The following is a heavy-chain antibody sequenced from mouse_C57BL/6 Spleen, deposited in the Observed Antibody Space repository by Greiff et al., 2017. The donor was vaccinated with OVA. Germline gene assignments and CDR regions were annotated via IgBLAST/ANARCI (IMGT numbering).Heavy chain of an antibody. CDR2: INPNHGGT. J-gene: IGHJ2*01. Sequence: EVQLQQSGPELVKPGASVKIPCKASGYTFTDYNMDWVKQSHGKSLEWIGDINPNHGGTIYNQKFKGKATLTVDKSSSTAYMELRSLTSEDTAVYYCARSDLYLDYWGQGTTLTVSS. CDR3: ARSDLYLDY. CDR1: GYTFTDYN. V-gene: IGHV1-18*01.